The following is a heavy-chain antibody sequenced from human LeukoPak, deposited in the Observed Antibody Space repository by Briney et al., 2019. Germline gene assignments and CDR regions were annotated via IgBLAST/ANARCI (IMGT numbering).Heavy chain of an antibody. J-gene: IGHJ6*03. D-gene: IGHD4-17*01. CDR2: ISYDGSNK. Sequence: PGRSLRLSCAASGFTFSSYGMHWVRQAPGKGLEWVAVISYDGSNKYYADSVKGRFTISRDNSKNTLYLQMNSLRAEDTAVYYCARETTVTNPGDYYYYYMDVWGKGTTVTVSS. CDR1: GFTFSSYG. CDR3: ARETTVTNPGDYYYYYMDV. V-gene: IGHV3-30*03.